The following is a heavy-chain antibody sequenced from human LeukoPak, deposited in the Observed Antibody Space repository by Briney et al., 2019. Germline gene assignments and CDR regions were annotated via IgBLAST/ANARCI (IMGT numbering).Heavy chain of an antibody. CDR1: GFTFSNYA. Sequence: GGSLRLSCAASGFTFSNYAMSWVRQAPGKGLEWVSSINGRGGSTYYADSVKGRFTISRDNAKNSLYLQMNSLRAEDTAVYYCARDYGGSSPFDYWGQGTLVTVSS. J-gene: IGHJ4*02. CDR3: ARDYGGSSPFDY. V-gene: IGHV3-23*01. CDR2: INGRGGST. D-gene: IGHD4-23*01.